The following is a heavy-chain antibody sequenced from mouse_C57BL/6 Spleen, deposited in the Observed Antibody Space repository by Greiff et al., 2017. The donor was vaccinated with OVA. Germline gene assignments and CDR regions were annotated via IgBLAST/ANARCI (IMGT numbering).Heavy chain of an antibody. Sequence: VQLQQPGAELVRPGSSVKLSCKASGYTFTSYWMHWVKQRPIQGLEWIGNIDPSDSETHYNQKFKDKATLTVDKSSSTAYMQLSSLTSEDSAVYYCARRSYYGNLFDYWGQGTTLTVSS. V-gene: IGHV1-52*01. CDR2: IDPSDSET. J-gene: IGHJ2*01. CDR1: GYTFTSYW. CDR3: ARRSYYGNLFDY. D-gene: IGHD2-1*01.